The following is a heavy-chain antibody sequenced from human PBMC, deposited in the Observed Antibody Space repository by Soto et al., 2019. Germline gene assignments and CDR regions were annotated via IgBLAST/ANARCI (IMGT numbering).Heavy chain of an antibody. CDR3: ARGGRRGSSLYNY. J-gene: IGHJ4*02. CDR1: GGSFSGYY. CDR2: INHSGST. D-gene: IGHD6-13*01. V-gene: IGHV4-34*01. Sequence: QVQLQQWGAGLLKPSETLSLTCAVYGGSFSGYYWSWIRQPPGKGLEWIGEINHSGSTNYNPSLKSRVTISLDTSKNQFSLKLSSVTAADTAVYYCARGGRRGSSLYNYWGQGTLVTVSS.